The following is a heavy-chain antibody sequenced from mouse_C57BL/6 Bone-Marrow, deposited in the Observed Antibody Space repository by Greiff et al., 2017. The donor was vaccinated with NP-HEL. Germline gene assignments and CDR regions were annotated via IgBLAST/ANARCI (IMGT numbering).Heavy chain of an antibody. CDR1: GYTFTSYW. Sequence: VQLQQPGTELVKPGASVKLSCTASGYTFTSYWMPWVRQRPGQGLEWIGTINPSNGGTNYNEKFKSQATLTVDKSSSTAYMQLSSLTSEDSAVYYCAREGIDYDYDGYFDYWGQGTTLTVAS. CDR2: INPSNGGT. V-gene: IGHV1-53*01. J-gene: IGHJ2*01. D-gene: IGHD2-4*01. CDR3: AREGIDYDYDGYFDY.